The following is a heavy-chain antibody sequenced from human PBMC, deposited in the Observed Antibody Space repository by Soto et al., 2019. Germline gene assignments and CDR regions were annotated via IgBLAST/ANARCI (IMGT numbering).Heavy chain of an antibody. D-gene: IGHD3-10*02. J-gene: IGHJ6*02. Sequence: KTSETLSLTCTVSDGSISSSSYYWGWIRQPPGKGLEWIGSIYYSGSTYYNPSLKSRVTISVDTSKNQFSLKLSSVTAADTAVYYCARHLMFVRGYDYYCDLMAFWGQRTSVPGSS. V-gene: IGHV4-39*01. CDR3: ARHLMFVRGYDYYCDLMAF. CDR2: IYYSGST. CDR1: DGSISSSSYY.